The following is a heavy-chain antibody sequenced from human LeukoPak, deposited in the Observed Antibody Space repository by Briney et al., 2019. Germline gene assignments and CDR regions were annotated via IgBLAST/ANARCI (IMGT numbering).Heavy chain of an antibody. D-gene: IGHD2-21*01. CDR2: IYYSGST. CDR1: GGSISSSSYY. V-gene: IGHV4-39*01. Sequence: SETLSLTCTVSGGSISSSSYYWGWIRQPPGKGLEWIGSIYYSGSTYYSPSLKSRVTISVDTSKNQFSLRLSSVTAPETAVYYCASRHCGGDGCYVPYFDYWGQGALVTVSS. J-gene: IGHJ4*02. CDR3: ASRHCGGDGCYVPYFDY.